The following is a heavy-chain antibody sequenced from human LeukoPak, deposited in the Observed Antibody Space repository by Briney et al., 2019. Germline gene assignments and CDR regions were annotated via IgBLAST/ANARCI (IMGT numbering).Heavy chain of an antibody. CDR2: ISSSSSTI. CDR1: GFTFSSYS. J-gene: IGHJ3*02. D-gene: IGHD2-2*02. CDR3: AKLPDIVVVPAAIRVAFDI. V-gene: IGHV3-48*01. Sequence: PGGSLRLSCAASGFTFSSYSMNWVRQAPGKGLEWVSYISSSSSTIYYADSVKGRFTISRDNSKNTLYLQMNSLRAEDTAVYYCAKLPDIVVVPAAIRVAFDIWGQGTMVTVSS.